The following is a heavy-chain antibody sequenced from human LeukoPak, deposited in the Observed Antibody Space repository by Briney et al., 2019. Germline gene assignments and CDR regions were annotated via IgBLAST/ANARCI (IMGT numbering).Heavy chain of an antibody. J-gene: IGHJ4*02. V-gene: IGHV3-7*01. D-gene: IGHD2-2*02. CDR2: IRQDGSDE. Sequence: GGSLRLSCATSGFTFSTYWMSWVRQAPGKGLEWVAHIRQDGSDEYYVDSVKGRFTISRDNAKNSLYLHMNSLRAEDTAVYYCARSHIDRTALPLVWGQGTLVTVSS. CDR1: GFTFSTYW. CDR3: ARSHIDRTALPLV.